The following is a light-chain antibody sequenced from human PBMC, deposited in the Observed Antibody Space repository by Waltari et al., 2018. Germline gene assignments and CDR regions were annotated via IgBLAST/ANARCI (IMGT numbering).Light chain of an antibody. V-gene: IGLV2-14*01. CDR1: SSDVGAYNF. CDR3: SSYTTISTTV. Sequence: QSALAQPASVSGSPGQSITISCTGTSSDVGAYNFVSLYQHHPGKAPKLILYDLSRWPSGVSNRFSGSKSGNTASLTISGLQAEDEADYYCSSYTTISTTVFGGGTKVTVL. CDR2: DLS. J-gene: IGLJ2*01.